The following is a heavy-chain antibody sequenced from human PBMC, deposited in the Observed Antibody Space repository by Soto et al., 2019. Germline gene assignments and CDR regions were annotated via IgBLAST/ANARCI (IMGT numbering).Heavy chain of an antibody. CDR3: ARSGIGGKRGMDV. V-gene: IGHV1-2*02. Sequence: GAAVKVSCKACGYTFTGYYMHWVRQAPGQGLEWMGWINPNSGGTNYTQKFQGRVTMTRDTSISTAYMELSRLRSDDTAVYYCARSGIGGKRGMDVWGPGTTVTGS. J-gene: IGHJ6*02. D-gene: IGHD3-10*01. CDR1: GYTFTGYY. CDR2: INPNSGGT.